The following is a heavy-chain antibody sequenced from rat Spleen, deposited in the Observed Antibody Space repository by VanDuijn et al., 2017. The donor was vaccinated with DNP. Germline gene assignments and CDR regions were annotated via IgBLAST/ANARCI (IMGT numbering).Heavy chain of an antibody. Sequence: EVQLVESGGGLVQPGRSLKLSCAASGFTFSNYGMAWVRQAPTKGLEWVASITNSGGSTYYRDSVKGRFTISRDNAKSTLYLQMDSLRSEDTATYYCTTDHTMMVIIPFDYWGQGVMVTVSS. CDR3: TTDHTMMVIIPFDY. CDR2: ITNSGGST. V-gene: IGHV5-27*01. J-gene: IGHJ2*01. CDR1: GFTFSNYG. D-gene: IGHD1-12*03.